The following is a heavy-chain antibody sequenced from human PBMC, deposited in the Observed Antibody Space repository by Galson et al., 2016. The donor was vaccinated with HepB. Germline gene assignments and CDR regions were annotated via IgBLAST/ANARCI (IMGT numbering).Heavy chain of an antibody. V-gene: IGHV3-33*08. CDR1: EFTFRSYW. J-gene: IGHJ3*01. CDR2: SWYDGGNK. CDR3: ARGPYGKSRDAFHV. Sequence: SLRLSCAASEFTFRSYWMHWVRQAPGKGLEWVAMSWYDGGNKNYADSVRGRFTISRDSSNVYLQMNSLRAEDTAMYYCARGPYGKSRDAFHVWGQGTAVTVAS. D-gene: IGHD3-10*01.